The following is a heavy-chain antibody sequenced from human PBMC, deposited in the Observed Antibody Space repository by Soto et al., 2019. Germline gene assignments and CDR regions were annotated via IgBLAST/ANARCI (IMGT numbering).Heavy chain of an antibody. CDR2: IVGPGTTT. J-gene: IGHJ1*01. V-gene: IGHV3-23*01. CDR1: GFTFSNYA. CDR3: GKGPRTWDSPY. D-gene: IGHD1-26*01. Sequence: PGGSLRLSCAASGFTFSNYAMSWVRQAPGKGLEWVSAIVGPGTTTYYGDSVKGRFTISRDNSKNTLYLQMNGLRADDTAVYYCGKGPRTWDSPYWGQGTLVTVSS.